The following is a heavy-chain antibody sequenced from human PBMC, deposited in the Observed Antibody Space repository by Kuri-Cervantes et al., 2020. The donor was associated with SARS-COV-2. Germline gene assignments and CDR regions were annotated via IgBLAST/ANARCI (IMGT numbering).Heavy chain of an antibody. D-gene: IGHD3-22*01. CDR2: IYPGDSDT. V-gene: IGHV5-51*01. J-gene: IGHJ6*02. Sequence: GGSLRLSCKGSGYSFTSYWIGWVRQMPGKGLEWMGIIYPGDSDTRYSPSFQGQVTISADKSTSTAYLQWSSLKASDTAMYYCARHSYDSSGYYRGRARTYGMDVWGQGTTVTVSS. CDR1: GYSFTSYW. CDR3: ARHSYDSSGYYRGRARTYGMDV.